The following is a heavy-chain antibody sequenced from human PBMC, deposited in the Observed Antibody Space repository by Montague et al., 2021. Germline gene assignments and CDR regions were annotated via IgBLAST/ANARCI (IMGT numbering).Heavy chain of an antibody. CDR1: GGSISSSSYY. Sequence: SQSLTCTVSGGSISSSSYYWGWIRQPPGKGLEWIGSIYYSGSTYYNPSLKSRVTISVDTSKNQFSLKLSSVTAADTAVYYWARHVIGTYGMDVWGQGTTVTVSS. CDR2: IYYSGST. CDR3: ARHVIGTYGMDV. V-gene: IGHV4-39*01. D-gene: IGHD3-16*02. J-gene: IGHJ6*02.